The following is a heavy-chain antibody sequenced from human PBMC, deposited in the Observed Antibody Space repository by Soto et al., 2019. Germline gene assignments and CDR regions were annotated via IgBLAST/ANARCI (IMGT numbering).Heavy chain of an antibody. CDR1: GGSISSSSYY. V-gene: IGHV4-39*01. J-gene: IGHJ4*02. CDR3: ASHVVVVAATLSGFDY. CDR2: IYYSGST. D-gene: IGHD2-15*01. Sequence: QLQLQESGPGLVKPSETLSLTGTVSGGSISSSSYYWGWIRQPPGKGLEWIGSIYYSGSTYYNPSLKSRVTISVDTSKNQFSLKLSSVTAADTAVYYCASHVVVVAATLSGFDYWGQGTLVTVSS.